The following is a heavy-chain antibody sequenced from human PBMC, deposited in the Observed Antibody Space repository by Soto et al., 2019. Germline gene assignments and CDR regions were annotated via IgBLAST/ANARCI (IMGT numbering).Heavy chain of an antibody. V-gene: IGHV4-34*01. D-gene: IGHD3-3*01. CDR3: ARAWSGYYRWFDP. Sequence: SETLSLTCAVYGGSFSGYYRSWIRQPPGKGLEWIGEINHSGSTNYNPSLKSRVTISVDTSKNQFSLKLSSVTAADTAVYYCARAWSGYYRWFDPWGQGTLVTVSS. J-gene: IGHJ5*02. CDR2: INHSGST. CDR1: GGSFSGYY.